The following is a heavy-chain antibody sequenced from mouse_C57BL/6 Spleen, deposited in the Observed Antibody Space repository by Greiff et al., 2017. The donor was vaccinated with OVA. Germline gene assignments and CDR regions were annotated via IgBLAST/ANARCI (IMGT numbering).Heavy chain of an antibody. D-gene: IGHD1-1*01. Sequence: VQLQQSGAELVKPGASVKLSCKASGYTFTEYTIHWVKQRSGQGLEWIGWFYPGSGSIKYNEKFKDKATLTAYKSSSTVDMELSRWTSEDSAVYFCARHEEGTTVGDYAMDYWGQGTSVTVSA. V-gene: IGHV1-62-2*01. CDR2: FYPGSGSI. CDR1: GYTFTEYT. CDR3: ARHEEGTTVGDYAMDY. J-gene: IGHJ4*01.